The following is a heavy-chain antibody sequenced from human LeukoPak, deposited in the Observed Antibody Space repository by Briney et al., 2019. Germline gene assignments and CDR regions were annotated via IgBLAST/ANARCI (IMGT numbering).Heavy chain of an antibody. CDR3: ARTTYDFWSGYPFDY. D-gene: IGHD3-3*01. Sequence: ASVKVSCKASGYTFTGYYMHWVRQAPGQGLEWMGWINPNSGGTSYAQKFQGRVTMTRDTSISTAYMELSRLRSDDTAVYYCARTTYDFWSGYPFDYWGQGTLVTVSS. CDR1: GYTFTGYY. J-gene: IGHJ4*02. V-gene: IGHV1-2*02. CDR2: INPNSGGT.